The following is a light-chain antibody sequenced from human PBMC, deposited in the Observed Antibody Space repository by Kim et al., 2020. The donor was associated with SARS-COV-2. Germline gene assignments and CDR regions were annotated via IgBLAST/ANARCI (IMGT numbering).Light chain of an antibody. CDR1: TLGDQY. J-gene: IGLJ7*01. V-gene: IGLV3-1*01. Sequence: SYELTQPPSVSVSPGKTASITCSRDTLGDQYACWYQQKPGQSPVLVIYQDNKRPSGIPERFSGSNSGNTATLTISGTQAMDEADYYCQAWDSSTVLFGGGTQLTV. CDR3: QAWDSSTVL. CDR2: QDN.